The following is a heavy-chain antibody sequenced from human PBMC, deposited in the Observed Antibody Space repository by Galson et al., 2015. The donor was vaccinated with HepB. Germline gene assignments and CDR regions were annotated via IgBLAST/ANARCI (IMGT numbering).Heavy chain of an antibody. CDR1: GLTFSSYS. Sequence: SLRLSCAASGLTFSSYSMNWVRQAPGKGLEWVSSISSSSSYIYYADSVKGRFTISRDNAKNSLYLQMNSLRAEDTAVYYCARDRTSLYYFDYWGQGTLVTVSS. D-gene: IGHD2-2*01. CDR3: ARDRTSLYYFDY. J-gene: IGHJ4*02. V-gene: IGHV3-21*01. CDR2: ISSSSSYI.